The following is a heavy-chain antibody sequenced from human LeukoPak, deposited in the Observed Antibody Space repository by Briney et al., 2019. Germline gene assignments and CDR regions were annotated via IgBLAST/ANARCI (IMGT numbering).Heavy chain of an antibody. J-gene: IGHJ4*02. V-gene: IGHV3-73*01. Sequence: GGSLRLSCAASGFTFSGSAIHWVRQASGKGLEWVGRIRSKADNYATGYAASVKGRFTLSRDDSKNTAYLQMNRLKTEDTAVYYCTRVPKRGSENDYWGQGTQVTVSS. CDR3: TRVPKRGSENDY. CDR2: IRSKADNYAT. CDR1: GFTFSGSA. D-gene: IGHD3-10*01.